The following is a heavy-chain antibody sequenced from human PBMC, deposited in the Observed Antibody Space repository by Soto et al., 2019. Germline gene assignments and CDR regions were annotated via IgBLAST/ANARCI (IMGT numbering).Heavy chain of an antibody. D-gene: IGHD1-26*01. Sequence: SETLSLTCTVSGGSISSGPYSWGWIRQPPGEGLEWIATFHYSGNTYYTPSLESRVTISVDTSKNQFSLKLSSVTAADTAVYYCARDCPDSGRYYLDYWGQGTLVTVSS. V-gene: IGHV4-39*02. J-gene: IGHJ4*01. CDR2: FHYSGNT. CDR3: ARDCPDSGRYYLDY. CDR1: GGSISSGPYS.